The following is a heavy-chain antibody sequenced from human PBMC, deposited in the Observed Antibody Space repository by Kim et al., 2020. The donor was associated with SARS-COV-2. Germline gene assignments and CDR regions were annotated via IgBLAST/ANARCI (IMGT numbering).Heavy chain of an antibody. V-gene: IGHV4-4*02. CDR2: IYHSGST. D-gene: IGHD6-13*01. CDR1: GGSISSSNW. J-gene: IGHJ5*02. CDR3: AAGTGDVWGWFDP. Sequence: SETLSLTCAVSGGSISSSNWWSWVRQPPGKGLEWIGEIYHSGSTNYNPSLKSRVTISVDKSKNQFSLKLSSVTAADTAVYYCAAGTGDVWGWFDPWGQGTLVTVSS.